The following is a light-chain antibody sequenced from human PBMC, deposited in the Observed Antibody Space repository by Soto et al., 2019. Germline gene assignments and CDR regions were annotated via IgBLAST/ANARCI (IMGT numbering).Light chain of an antibody. J-gene: IGKJ1*01. CDR2: GAS. CDR3: QQYGSSPGT. Sequence: IVLTQSPGTLSLSPGERATLSCRASQSVTSNYLAWYQQKPGQAPSLLIFGASIRATGIPDRFSGSGSGTDFTLTISRLEPEDFVVYYCQQYGSSPGTFGQGTKVEIK. CDR1: QSVTSNY. V-gene: IGKV3-20*01.